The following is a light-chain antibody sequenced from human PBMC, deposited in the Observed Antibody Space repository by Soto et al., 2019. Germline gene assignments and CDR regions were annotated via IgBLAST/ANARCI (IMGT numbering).Light chain of an antibody. CDR2: GAS. CDR1: QSVSSN. CDR3: QQYNNWPPWT. J-gene: IGKJ1*01. Sequence: EIVMTQSLATLSVSPGETAALSCRASQSVSSNLVWYQQKPGQAPRLLIYGASTRATGIPARFSGSGSGTEFTLTISSLQSEDFAVYYCQQYNNWPPWTFGQGTRLEIK. V-gene: IGKV3-15*01.